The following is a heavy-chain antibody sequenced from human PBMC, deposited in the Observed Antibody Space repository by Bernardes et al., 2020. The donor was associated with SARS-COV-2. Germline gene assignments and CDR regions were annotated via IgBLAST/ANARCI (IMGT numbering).Heavy chain of an antibody. CDR3: AGSRDGDSSSWYAPWSLYGMDV. CDR2: IYYSGST. CDR1: GGSISSSSYY. D-gene: IGHD6-13*01. Sequence: SETLSLTCTVSGGSISSSSYYWGWIRQPPGKGLEWIGSIYYSGSTYYNPSLKSRVTISVDTSKNQFSLKLSSVTAADTAVYYCAGSRDGDSSSWYAPWSLYGMDVWGQGTTVTVSS. J-gene: IGHJ6*02. V-gene: IGHV4-39*01.